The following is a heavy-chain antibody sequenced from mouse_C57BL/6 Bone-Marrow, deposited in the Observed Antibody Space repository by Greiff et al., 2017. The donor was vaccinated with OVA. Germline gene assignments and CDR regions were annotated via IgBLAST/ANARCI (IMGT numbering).Heavy chain of an antibody. Sequence: VQLQQSGPGLVAPSQSLSIPCTVSGFSLTSYAISWVRQPPGKGLEWLGVIWTGGGTNYNSALNSRLSISKDNSKSQVFLKMNSLQTDDTARYYCARNLRYYGSSYFDYWGQGTTLTVSS. CDR1: GFSLTSYA. CDR2: IWTGGGT. J-gene: IGHJ2*01. CDR3: ARNLRYYGSSYFDY. V-gene: IGHV2-9-1*01. D-gene: IGHD1-1*01.